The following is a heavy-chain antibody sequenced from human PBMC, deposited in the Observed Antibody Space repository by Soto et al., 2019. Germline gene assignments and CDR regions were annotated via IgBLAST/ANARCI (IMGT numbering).Heavy chain of an antibody. Sequence: QVQLVESGGGVVQPGRSLRLSCAASGFTFSSYGMHWVRQAPGKGLEWVAVISYDGSNKYYADSVKGRFIISRDNSKNTLYLQLNGLRAADTAVSYCAVGYCSSTSCYARRLYYYGMYVWGHGTTVTVSS. D-gene: IGHD2-2*01. V-gene: IGHV3-30*03. CDR3: AVGYCSSTSCYARRLYYYGMYV. CDR2: ISYDGSNK. CDR1: GFTFSSYG. J-gene: IGHJ6*02.